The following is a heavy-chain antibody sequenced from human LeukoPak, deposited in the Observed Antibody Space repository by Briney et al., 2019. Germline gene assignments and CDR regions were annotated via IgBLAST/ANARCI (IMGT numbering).Heavy chain of an antibody. Sequence: PGGXXRLSCAASGFTFSSYGMHWVRQAPGKGLEWVAVIWYDGSNKYYADSVKGRFTISRDNSKNTLYLQMNSLRAEDTAVYYCAKSSSVLLDYWGQGTLVTVSS. J-gene: IGHJ4*02. CDR2: IWYDGSNK. CDR3: AKSSSVLLDY. V-gene: IGHV3-33*06. CDR1: GFTFSSYG. D-gene: IGHD6-13*01.